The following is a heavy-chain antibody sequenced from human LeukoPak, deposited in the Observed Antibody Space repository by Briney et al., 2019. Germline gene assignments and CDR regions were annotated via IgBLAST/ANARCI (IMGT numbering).Heavy chain of an antibody. CDR3: ARVRSGSLDY. D-gene: IGHD1-26*01. Sequence: GGSLRLSCAASGFTFSSNAMTWVRQAPGKGLEWVSAISSSGGSTYYADSVKGRFTISRDNSKNTMYLQMNSLRAEDTAKYYCARVRSGSLDYWGQGTLVTVSS. J-gene: IGHJ4*02. CDR1: GFTFSSNA. V-gene: IGHV3-23*01. CDR2: ISSSGGST.